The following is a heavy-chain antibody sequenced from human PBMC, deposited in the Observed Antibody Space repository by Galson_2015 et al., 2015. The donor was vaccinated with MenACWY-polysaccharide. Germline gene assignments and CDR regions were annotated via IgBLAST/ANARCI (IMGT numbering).Heavy chain of an antibody. J-gene: IGHJ6*03. CDR2: IYSDGTT. CDR3: ARDQVANSNHYYCMAV. CDR1: GFTVSGNY. D-gene: IGHD2/OR15-2a*01. V-gene: IGHV3-53*01. Sequence: SLRLSCAASGFTVSGNYMSWVRQAPGKGLEWVSVIYSDGTTYYADSVRGRFTISRDSSKNTLYLQMNSLRAVDTAVYYCARDQVANSNHYYCMAVWGKGTTVTVSS.